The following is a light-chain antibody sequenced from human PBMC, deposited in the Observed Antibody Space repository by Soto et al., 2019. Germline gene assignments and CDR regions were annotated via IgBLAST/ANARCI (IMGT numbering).Light chain of an antibody. J-gene: IGLJ2*01. CDR3: SSYADSNIVV. Sequence: QSALTQPPSASGSPGHSVTISCTGTSSDVGGYNYVSWYQQHPGKAPKLMIYEVNKRPSGVPDRFSGSKSGNMASLTVSGLQAEDEADYYCSSYADSNIVVFGGGTKLTVL. CDR1: SSDVGGYNY. V-gene: IGLV2-8*01. CDR2: EVN.